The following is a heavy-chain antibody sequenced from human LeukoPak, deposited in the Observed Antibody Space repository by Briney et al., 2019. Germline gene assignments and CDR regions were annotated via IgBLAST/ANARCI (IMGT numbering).Heavy chain of an antibody. Sequence: SGRSLRLSCAASGFTFSSYAMHWVRQAPGKGLEWVAVISYEGSNKYYADSVKGRFTISRDNSKNTLYLQMNSLRAEDTAVYYCAKEASYSSSWYAPLWGQGTLVTVSS. J-gene: IGHJ4*02. CDR2: ISYEGSNK. CDR3: AKEASYSSSWYAPL. V-gene: IGHV3-30-3*01. D-gene: IGHD6-13*01. CDR1: GFTFSSYA.